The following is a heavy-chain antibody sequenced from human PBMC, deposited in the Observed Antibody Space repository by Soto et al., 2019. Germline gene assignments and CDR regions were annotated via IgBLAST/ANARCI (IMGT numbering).Heavy chain of an antibody. CDR2: INAGNGNT. J-gene: IGHJ4*02. CDR1: GYTFTSYA. V-gene: IGHV1-3*01. Sequence: GASGKVSCKASGYTFTSYAMHWVRQAPGQRLEWMGWINAGNGNTKYSQKFQGRVTITRDTSASTAYMELSSLRSEDTAVYYCARDQPFWLPDYWGRGTLVTVSS. D-gene: IGHD3-3*01. CDR3: ARDQPFWLPDY.